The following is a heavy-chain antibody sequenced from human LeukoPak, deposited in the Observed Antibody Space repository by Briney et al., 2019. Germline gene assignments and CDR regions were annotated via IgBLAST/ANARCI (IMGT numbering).Heavy chain of an antibody. V-gene: IGHV4-31*03. CDR3: ARVGLGVDLRGKRSVRAFDI. CDR1: GGSISSGGYY. D-gene: IGHD3-16*01. J-gene: IGHJ3*02. CDR2: VYYSGST. Sequence: SETLSLTCTVSGGSISSGGYYWSWIRQHPGKGLEWIGYVYYSGSTYYNPSLKSRVTISVDTSKNQFSLKLSSVTAADTAVYYCARVGLGVDLRGKRSVRAFDIRGQGTMVTVSS.